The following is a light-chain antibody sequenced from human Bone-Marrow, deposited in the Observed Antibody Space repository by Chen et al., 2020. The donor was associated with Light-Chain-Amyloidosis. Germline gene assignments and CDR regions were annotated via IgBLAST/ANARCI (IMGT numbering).Light chain of an antibody. Sequence: SYELTQPPSVSVSPGQTARITCSGDDLPTKYAYWYQQKPGQAPVLVIHRDTERPSGISERFSGASAGTTATLTISGGQEEDEADYHCQSADSSGTYEVIFGGGTKLTVL. J-gene: IGLJ2*01. CDR2: RDT. CDR1: DLPTKY. V-gene: IGLV3-25*03. CDR3: QSADSSGTYEVI.